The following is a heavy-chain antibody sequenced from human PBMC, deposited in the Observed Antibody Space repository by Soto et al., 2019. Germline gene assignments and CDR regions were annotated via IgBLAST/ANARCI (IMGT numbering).Heavy chain of an antibody. CDR2: IIPIFGTA. CDR1: GGTFSSYA. D-gene: IGHD3-3*01. Sequence: GASVKVSCKASGGTFSSYAISWVRQAPGQGLEWMGGIIPIFGTANYAQKFQGRVTITADESTSTAYMELSGLRSEDTAVYYCARAGYDFWSGYPHPTYYYGMDVWGQGTTVTVSS. V-gene: IGHV1-69*13. CDR3: ARAGYDFWSGYPHPTYYYGMDV. J-gene: IGHJ6*02.